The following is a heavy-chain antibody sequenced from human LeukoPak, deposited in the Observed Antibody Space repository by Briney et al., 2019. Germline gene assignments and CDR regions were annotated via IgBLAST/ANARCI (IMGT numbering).Heavy chain of an antibody. CDR2: IKQDGSEK. J-gene: IGHJ4*02. V-gene: IGHV3-7*01. D-gene: IGHD3-16*01. Sequence: GGSLRLSCAASGFTFSSYWMSWVRQAPGKGLEWVANIKQDGSEKYYVDSVKGRFTISRDNAKNSLYLQMNSLRAENTAVYYCARDGGTSHTAFDYWGQGTLVTVSS. CDR1: GFTFSSYW. CDR3: ARDGGTSHTAFDY.